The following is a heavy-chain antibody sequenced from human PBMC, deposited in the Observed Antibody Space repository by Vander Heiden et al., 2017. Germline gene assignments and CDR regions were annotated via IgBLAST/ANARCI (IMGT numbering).Heavy chain of an antibody. Sequence: QVQLVQSGAEVKKPGASVKVYCKASGYTFTSYGISWVRQAPGEGLEWVGWISAYNGNTNYAQKLQGRVTMTTDTSTSTAYMELRSLRSDDTAVYYCARWAVMVRGAAYYYGMDVWGQGTTVTVSS. V-gene: IGHV1-18*04. CDR3: ARWAVMVRGAAYYYGMDV. J-gene: IGHJ6*02. D-gene: IGHD3-10*01. CDR1: GYTFTSYG. CDR2: ISAYNGNT.